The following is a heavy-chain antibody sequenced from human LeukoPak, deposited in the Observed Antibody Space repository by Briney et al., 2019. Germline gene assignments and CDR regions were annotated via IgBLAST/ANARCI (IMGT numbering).Heavy chain of an antibody. Sequence: GGSLRLSCAASGFTFSSYSMNWVRQAPGKGLEWVSSISSSSSYIYYADSVKGRFTISRDNAKNSLYLQMNSLRAEDTAVYYCARQYSSGYYYYFDYWGQGTLVTVSS. V-gene: IGHV3-21*01. CDR3: ARQYSSGYYYYFDY. J-gene: IGHJ4*02. D-gene: IGHD3-22*01. CDR2: ISSSSSYI. CDR1: GFTFSSYS.